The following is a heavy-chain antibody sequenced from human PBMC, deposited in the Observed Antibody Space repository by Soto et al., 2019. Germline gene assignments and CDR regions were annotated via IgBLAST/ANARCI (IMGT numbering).Heavy chain of an antibody. CDR1: GYTFTSYG. D-gene: IGHD2-15*01. CDR2: ISAYNGNT. CDR3: ASGYCSGGSCYLSPDYYFDY. Sequence: ASVKVSCKASGYTFTSYGISWVRQAPGQGLEWMGWISAYNGNTNYAQKLQGRVTMTTDTSTSTAYMELRSLRSDDTAVYYCASGYCSGGSCYLSPDYYFDYWGQGTLVTVSS. J-gene: IGHJ4*02. V-gene: IGHV1-18*01.